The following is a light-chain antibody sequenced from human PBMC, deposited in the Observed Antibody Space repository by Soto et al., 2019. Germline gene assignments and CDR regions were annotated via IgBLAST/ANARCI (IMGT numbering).Light chain of an antibody. Sequence: EIVLTQSPATLSLSPGERATLSCRASQSVGTYFAWYQQKPGQAPRLLIYDSSNRVTGIPARFSGSGSGTDFTLTISSLEPEDFAVYYCQQRSDWPSTFGGGTKVEIK. V-gene: IGKV3-11*01. CDR3: QQRSDWPST. J-gene: IGKJ4*01. CDR1: QSVGTY. CDR2: DSS.